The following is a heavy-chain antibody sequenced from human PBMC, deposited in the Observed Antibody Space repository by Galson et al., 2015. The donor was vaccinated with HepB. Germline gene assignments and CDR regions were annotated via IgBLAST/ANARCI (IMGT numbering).Heavy chain of an antibody. D-gene: IGHD3-10*01. Sequence: SLRLSCAVSGFTFSSFRMNWVRQAPGKGLEWVSSIISGSSYMYYMDSLKGRFTISRDNAMHSLYLQMNSLRAEDTAVYYCARALYAGSGTYGEAVFHMDVWGKGTTVTVSS. J-gene: IGHJ6*03. CDR2: IISGSSYM. CDR1: GFTFSSFR. CDR3: ARALYAGSGTYGEAVFHMDV. V-gene: IGHV3-21*01.